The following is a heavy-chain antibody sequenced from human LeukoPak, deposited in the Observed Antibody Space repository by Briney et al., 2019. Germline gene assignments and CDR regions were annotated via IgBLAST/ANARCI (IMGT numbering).Heavy chain of an antibody. J-gene: IGHJ4*02. CDR3: ARTYDSSTYYRPNFDS. D-gene: IGHD3-22*01. Sequence: SETLSLTCTVSGGSISSPDYYWNWIRQPPGKGLEWIGYIYYSGSTYYDPSLKSRVTMSVDTSKNQFSLKLSSVTAADTAVYFCARTYDSSTYYRPNFDSWGQGTLVTVSS. V-gene: IGHV4-30-4*01. CDR1: GGSISSPDYY. CDR2: IYYSGST.